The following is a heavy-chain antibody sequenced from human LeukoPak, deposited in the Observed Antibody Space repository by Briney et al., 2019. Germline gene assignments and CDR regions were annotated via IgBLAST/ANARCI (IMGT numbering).Heavy chain of an antibody. D-gene: IGHD3-22*01. CDR1: GFTFSSYG. V-gene: IGHV3-33*01. Sequence: GGSLRLSCVASGFTFSSYGMHWVRQAPGKGLERVAVIWYDGSNKYYADSVKGRFTISRDNSKNTLYLQMNSLRAEDTAVYYCAREGTYYYDSSGYYLPDYWGQGTLVTVSS. CDR2: IWYDGSNK. J-gene: IGHJ4*02. CDR3: AREGTYYYDSSGYYLPDY.